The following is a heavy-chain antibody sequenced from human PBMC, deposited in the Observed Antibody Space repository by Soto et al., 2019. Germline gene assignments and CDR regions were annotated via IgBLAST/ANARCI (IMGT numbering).Heavy chain of an antibody. V-gene: IGHV1-18*01. CDR2: ISAYNGHT. Sequence: QVQLVQSGIEVKKPGASVKVSCKAMGYTFTNYGLSWVRQAPGEGLEWLGWISAYNGHTKYAHKGQDRVTLTTDTSASTAYLELRSLRSDDTAVYYCVRGDGGYFDQWGQGTLVLVSS. CDR1: GYTFTNYG. D-gene: IGHD3-16*01. J-gene: IGHJ4*02. CDR3: VRGDGGYFDQ.